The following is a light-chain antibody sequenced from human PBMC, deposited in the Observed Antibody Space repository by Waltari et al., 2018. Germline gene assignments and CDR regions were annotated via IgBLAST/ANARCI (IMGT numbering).Light chain of an antibody. CDR3: QQYYTTPLT. Sequence: DIVMTQSPDSLAVSLGERATLNCQSSQSILYRSNNENYLAWYQQKPGQPPKLLIYWASTRESGVPDRFSGGGSGTDFTLTISSLQAEDVAIYYCQQYYTTPLTFGGGTKVEIK. J-gene: IGKJ4*01. V-gene: IGKV4-1*01. CDR2: WAS. CDR1: QSILYRSNNENY.